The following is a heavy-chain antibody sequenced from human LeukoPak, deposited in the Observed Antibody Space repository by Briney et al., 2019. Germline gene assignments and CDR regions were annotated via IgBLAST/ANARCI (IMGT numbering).Heavy chain of an antibody. V-gene: IGHV3-21*01. CDR1: GFTFSSYS. J-gene: IGHJ5*02. CDR2: IRTSSSYI. D-gene: IGHD2-15*01. CDR3: ARGADGVSSNSRGWFDP. Sequence: GGSLGLSCTASGFTFSSYSMNWVRQAPGKGLEWVSSIRTSSSYIYYADSVKGRFTISRDNARNSLYLQMNTLRAEDTAVYSCARGADGVSSNSRGWFDPWGQGTLVTVSS.